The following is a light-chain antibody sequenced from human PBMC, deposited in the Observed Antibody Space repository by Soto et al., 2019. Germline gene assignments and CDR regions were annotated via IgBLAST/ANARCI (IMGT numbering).Light chain of an antibody. CDR1: STDVGGYNY. Sequence: QSALTQPASVSGSPGQSITISCTGTSTDVGGYNYVSWYQHHPGKAPKLMIYEVNNRPSGVSNRFSGSKSGNTASLSISGLQPEDEADYYCSLYTFSSTYVFGTGTKVTVL. CDR2: EVN. V-gene: IGLV2-14*01. J-gene: IGLJ1*01. CDR3: SLYTFSSTYV.